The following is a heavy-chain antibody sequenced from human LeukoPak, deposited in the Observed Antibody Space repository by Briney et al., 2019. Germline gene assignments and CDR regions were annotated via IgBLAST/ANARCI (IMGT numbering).Heavy chain of an antibody. Sequence: ASVKVSCKASGYTFTGYYMHWVRQAPGQGLEWMGRINPNSGGTNYAQKFQGRVTMTRDTSISTAYMELSRLRSDDTAVYYCARDSRGYDYGDQNAIDYWGQGTLVTVSS. CDR3: ARDSRGYDYGDQNAIDY. CDR2: INPNSGGT. V-gene: IGHV1-2*06. CDR1: GYTFTGYY. J-gene: IGHJ4*02. D-gene: IGHD4-17*01.